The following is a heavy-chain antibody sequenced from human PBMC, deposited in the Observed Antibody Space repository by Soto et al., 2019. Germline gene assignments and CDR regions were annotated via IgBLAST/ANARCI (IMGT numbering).Heavy chain of an antibody. CDR1: GGSISSGGYY. D-gene: IGHD3-22*01. CDR2: IYYSGST. CDR3: ARDPSRLEYNYYDSSGSSRYGMDV. V-gene: IGHV4-31*03. Sequence: TSETLSLTCTVSGGSISSGGYYWSWIRQHPGKGLEWIGYIYYSGSTYYNPSLKSRVTISVDTSKNQFSLKLSSVTAADTAVYYCARDPSRLEYNYYDSSGSSRYGMDVWGQGTTVTV. J-gene: IGHJ6*02.